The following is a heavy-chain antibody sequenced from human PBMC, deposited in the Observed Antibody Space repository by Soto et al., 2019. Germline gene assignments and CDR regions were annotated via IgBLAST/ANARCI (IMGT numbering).Heavy chain of an antibody. D-gene: IGHD2-15*01. J-gene: IGHJ4*02. Sequence: SETLSLTCTVSGGSISSYYWSWIRQPPGKGLEWIGYIYYSGSTNYNPSLKSRVTISVDTSKNQFSLKLSSVTAADTAVYYCARWICSGGSCSFDYWGQGTLVPVSS. CDR2: IYYSGST. CDR1: GGSISSYY. V-gene: IGHV4-59*01. CDR3: ARWICSGGSCSFDY.